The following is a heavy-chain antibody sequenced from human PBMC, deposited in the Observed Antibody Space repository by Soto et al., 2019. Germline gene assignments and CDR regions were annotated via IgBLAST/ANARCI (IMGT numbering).Heavy chain of an antibody. V-gene: IGHV1-18*01. J-gene: IGHJ4*02. CDR3: ARWRYGDY. D-gene: IGHD1-1*01. CDR1: GYAFTTYG. CDR2: NSAHNGNT. Sequence: QVHLVQSGAEVKKPGASVKVSCKGSGYAFTTYGITWVRQAPGQGLEWMGWNSAHNGNTNYAQKLQGRVTVTRDTSTSTAYVELRGLRSDDTAVYYCARWRYGDYWGQGALVTVSS.